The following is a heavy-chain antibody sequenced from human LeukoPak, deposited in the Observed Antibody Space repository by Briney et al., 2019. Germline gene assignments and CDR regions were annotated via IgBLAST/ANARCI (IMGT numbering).Heavy chain of an antibody. J-gene: IGHJ4*02. CDR1: GSTLSTNW. CDR2: MKGDGSEI. CDR3: ARYRGYWTFDH. V-gene: IGHV3-7*03. D-gene: IGHD5-12*01. Sequence: PGGCLRLSCIASGSTLSTNWMNWVRQAPGKGLEWVASMKGDGSEIYYVDSVKGPFTITRDNAEKSLYLQMKSLCDEETGVYFYARYRGYWTFDHWGRGTQVTVSS.